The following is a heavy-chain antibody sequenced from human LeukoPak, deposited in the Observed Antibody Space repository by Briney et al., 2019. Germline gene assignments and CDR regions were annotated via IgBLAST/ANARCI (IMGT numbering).Heavy chain of an antibody. CDR2: IYYSGST. J-gene: IGHJ5*02. Sequence: SQTVSLTCTVSGGSISSGGYYWSWIRQHPGKGLEWIGYIYYSGSTYYNPSLKSRVTISVDTSKNQFSLKLSSVTAADTAVYYCAREWFGAPFDPWGQGTLVTVSS. CDR1: GGSISSGGYY. D-gene: IGHD3-10*01. V-gene: IGHV4-31*03. CDR3: AREWFGAPFDP.